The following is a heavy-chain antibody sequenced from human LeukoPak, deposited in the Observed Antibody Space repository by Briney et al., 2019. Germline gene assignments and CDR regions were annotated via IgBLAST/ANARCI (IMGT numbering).Heavy chain of an antibody. CDR1: GYTFTGYY. Sequence: ASVKVSCKASGYTFTGYYMHWVRQAPGQGLEWMGWINPNSGGTNYAQKFQGRVTMTRDTSISTAYMELSRLRSDDTAVYYCARDLDYGLDVGPDYYYYYMDVWGKGTTVTVSS. CDR3: ARDLDYGLDVGPDYYYYYMDV. D-gene: IGHD4-17*01. J-gene: IGHJ6*03. V-gene: IGHV1-2*02. CDR2: INPNSGGT.